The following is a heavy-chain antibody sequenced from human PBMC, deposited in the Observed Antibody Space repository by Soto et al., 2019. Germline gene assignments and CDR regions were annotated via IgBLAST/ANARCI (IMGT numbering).Heavy chain of an antibody. V-gene: IGHV1-69*13. CDR2: IIPIFGTA. J-gene: IGHJ4*02. D-gene: IGHD5-12*01. Sequence: SVKVSCKASGDIFSSYAISWVRQAPGQGLEWMGGIIPIFGTANYAQKFQGRVTITADESTSTAYMELSSLRSEDTAVYYCARGTVEMATTVGSTFDYWGQGTLVTVSS. CDR1: GDIFSSYA. CDR3: ARGTVEMATTVGSTFDY.